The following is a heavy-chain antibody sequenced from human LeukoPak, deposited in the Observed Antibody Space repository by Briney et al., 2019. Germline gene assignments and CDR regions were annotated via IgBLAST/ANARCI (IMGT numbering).Heavy chain of an antibody. V-gene: IGHV1-18*01. Sequence: VASVKVSCKASGYTFTSYGISWVRQAPGQGLEWMGWISAYNGNTNYAQKLQGRVTMTTDTSTSTAYMELRSLRSDDTAVYYCARDFPQYGGIAEASAFDIWGQGTMVTVSS. CDR2: ISAYNGNT. D-gene: IGHD4-23*01. CDR1: GYTFTSYG. J-gene: IGHJ3*02. CDR3: ARDFPQYGGIAEASAFDI.